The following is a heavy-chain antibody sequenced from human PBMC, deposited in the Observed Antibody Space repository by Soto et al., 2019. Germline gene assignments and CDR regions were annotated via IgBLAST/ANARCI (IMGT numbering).Heavy chain of an antibody. J-gene: IGHJ4*02. CDR1: GGTFSSYA. CDR3: ARPAPRDSSGYYLLPFDY. D-gene: IGHD3-22*01. CDR2: IIPIFGTA. Sequence: GASVKVSCKASGGTFSSYAISWVRQAPGQGLEWMGGIIPIFGTANYAQKFQGRVTITADESTSTAYMELSSLRSEDTAVYYCARPAPRDSSGYYLLPFDYWGQGTLVTVSS. V-gene: IGHV1-69*13.